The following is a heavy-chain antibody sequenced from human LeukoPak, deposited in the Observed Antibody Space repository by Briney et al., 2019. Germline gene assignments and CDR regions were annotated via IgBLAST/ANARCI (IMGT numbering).Heavy chain of an antibody. J-gene: IGHJ4*02. V-gene: IGHV5-51*01. CDR1: GYSLTSYW. Sequence: GESLKISCKGSGYSLTSYWIGWVRQMPGKGLEWMGIIYPGDSDTRYSPSFQGQVTISADRPISTAYLQWSSLKASDTAMYYCARRIRRNDFWSGYYPYYFDYWGQGTLVTVSS. CDR2: IYPGDSDT. D-gene: IGHD3-3*01. CDR3: ARRIRRNDFWSGYYPYYFDY.